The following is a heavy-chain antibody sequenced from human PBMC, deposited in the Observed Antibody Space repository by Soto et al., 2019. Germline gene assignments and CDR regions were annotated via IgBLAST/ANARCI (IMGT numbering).Heavy chain of an antibody. CDR3: AKDQNRQLWPRYYYYGMDV. Sequence: GGSLRLSCAASGFTFSSYAMSWVRQAPGKGLEWVSAISGSGGSTYYADSVKGRFTISRDNSKNTLYLQMNSLRAEDTAVYYCAKDQNRQLWPRYYYYGMDVWGQGTKVTVSS. J-gene: IGHJ6*02. CDR2: ISGSGGST. CDR1: GFTFSSYA. V-gene: IGHV3-23*01. D-gene: IGHD5-18*01.